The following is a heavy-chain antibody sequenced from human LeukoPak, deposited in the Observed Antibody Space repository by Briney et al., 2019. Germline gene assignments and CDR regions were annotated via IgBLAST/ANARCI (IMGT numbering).Heavy chain of an antibody. Sequence: PSETLSLTCAVSGGSISSGGYSWSWIRQPSGKGLEWIGYIYHSGSTYYNPSLKSRVTISVDRSKNQFSLKLSSVTAADTAVYYCASYLAYCGGDCYLGGFDYWGQGTLVTVSS. CDR1: GGSISSGGYS. CDR2: IYHSGST. V-gene: IGHV4-30-2*01. J-gene: IGHJ4*02. CDR3: ASYLAYCGGDCYLGGFDY. D-gene: IGHD2-21*02.